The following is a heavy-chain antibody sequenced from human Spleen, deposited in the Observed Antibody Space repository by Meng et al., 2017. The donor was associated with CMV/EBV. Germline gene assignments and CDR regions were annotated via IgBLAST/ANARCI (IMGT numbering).Heavy chain of an antibody. J-gene: IGHJ4*02. Sequence: GGSLRLSCAASGFTFDDYAMSWVRQASGKGLEWVSGISWNGDSTGYAASLKGRFTISRDNAKNSLYLQMNSLRAEDTALYYSARFGSSDWNSVLVYWGQGTLVTVSS. V-gene: IGHV3-20*04. CDR2: ISWNGDST. CDR1: GFTFDDYA. D-gene: IGHD1/OR15-1a*01. CDR3: ARFGSSDWNSVLVY.